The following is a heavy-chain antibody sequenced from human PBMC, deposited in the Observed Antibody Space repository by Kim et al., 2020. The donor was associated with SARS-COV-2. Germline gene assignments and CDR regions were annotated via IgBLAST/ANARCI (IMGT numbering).Heavy chain of an antibody. Sequence: SETLSLTCAVYGGSFNDYYWSWIRQSPGKGLEWIGEVNHGGSANYNPSLKSRVTISLDTSKNEFYLNLRSVTAADTALYYCARWSRMRGYFGASWFDPWGQGTLVTVSS. V-gene: IGHV4-34*01. D-gene: IGHD3-10*01. CDR1: GGSFNDYY. J-gene: IGHJ5*02. CDR2: VNHGGSA. CDR3: ARWSRMRGYFGASWFDP.